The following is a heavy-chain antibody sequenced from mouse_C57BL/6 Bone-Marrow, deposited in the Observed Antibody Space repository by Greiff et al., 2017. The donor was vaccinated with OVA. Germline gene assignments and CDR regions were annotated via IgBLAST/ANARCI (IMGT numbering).Heavy chain of an antibody. J-gene: IGHJ1*03. CDR3: ARLVYGSSYWYFDV. CDR2: IYPGGGYT. D-gene: IGHD1-1*01. CDR1: GYTFTNYW. Sequence: QVQLKESGAELVRPGTSVKMSCKASGYTFTNYWIGWAKQRPGHGLEWIGDIYPGGGYTNYNEKFKGKATLNADKSSSTAYMQFSSLTSEDSAIYYCARLVYGSSYWYFDVWGTGTTVTVSS. V-gene: IGHV1-63*01.